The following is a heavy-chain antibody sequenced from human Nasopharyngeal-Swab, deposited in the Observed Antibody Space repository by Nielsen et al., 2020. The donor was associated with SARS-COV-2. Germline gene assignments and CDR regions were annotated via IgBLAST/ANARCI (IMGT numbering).Heavy chain of an antibody. D-gene: IGHD3-22*01. J-gene: IGHJ4*02. CDR2: ISSSSSTI. CDR1: GFTFSSYS. V-gene: IGHV3-48*04. CDR3: ARGDYYDSSGYYTY. Sequence: GRSLRLSCAASGFTFSSYSMNWVRPAPGKGLEWVSSISSSSSTIYYADSVKGRFTISRDNAKNSLYLQMHSLRAEDTAVYYCARGDYYDSSGYYTYWGQGTLVTVSS.